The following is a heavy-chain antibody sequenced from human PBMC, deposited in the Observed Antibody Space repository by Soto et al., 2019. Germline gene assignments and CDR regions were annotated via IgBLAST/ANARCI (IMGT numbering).Heavy chain of an antibody. Sequence: SQTLSLTCAISGDSVSSNSAAWNWIRQSPSRGLEWLGRTYYRSKWYNDYAVSVKSRITINPDTSKNQFSLQLNSVTPEDTAVYYCARAGSSSGWYSGWFDPWGQGTLVTVSS. J-gene: IGHJ5*02. CDR3: ARAGSSSGWYSGWFDP. V-gene: IGHV6-1*01. D-gene: IGHD6-19*01. CDR1: GDSVSSNSAA. CDR2: TYYRSKWYN.